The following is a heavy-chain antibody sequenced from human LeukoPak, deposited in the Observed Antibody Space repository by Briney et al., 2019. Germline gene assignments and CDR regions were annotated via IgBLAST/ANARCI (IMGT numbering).Heavy chain of an antibody. CDR2: IKQDGSEK. D-gene: IGHD2-2*01. Sequence: GGSLRLYCAASGFTFSSYWMSWVRQAPGKGLEWVANIKQDGSEKYYVDSVKGRFTISRDNAKNSLYLQMNSLRAEDTAVYYCARSAPIVVVPAAVDFDYWGQGTLVTVSS. J-gene: IGHJ4*02. V-gene: IGHV3-7*01. CDR1: GFTFSSYW. CDR3: ARSAPIVVVPAAVDFDY.